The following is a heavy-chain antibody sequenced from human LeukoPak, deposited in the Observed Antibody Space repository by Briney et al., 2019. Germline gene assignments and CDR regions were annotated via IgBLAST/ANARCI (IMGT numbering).Heavy chain of an antibody. CDR1: GGSISSYY. D-gene: IGHD5-12*01. CDR2: IYYSGST. J-gene: IGHJ6*02. CDR3: ARHSSGYDYGVAYYYYYYGMDV. V-gene: IGHV4-59*08. Sequence: TPSETLSLTCTVSGGSISSYYWSWIRQPPGKGLEWIGYIYYSGSTNYNPSLKSRVTISVDTSKNQFSLKLSPVTAADTAVYYCARHSSGYDYGVAYYYYYYGMDVWGQGTTVTVSS.